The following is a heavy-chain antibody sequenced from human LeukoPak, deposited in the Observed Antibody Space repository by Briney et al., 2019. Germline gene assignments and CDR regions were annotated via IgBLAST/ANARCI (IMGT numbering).Heavy chain of an antibody. CDR1: GGSLSRYY. CDR3: ARGVPHCGGDCYTHYFFDY. CDR2: NYYSGST. V-gene: IGHV4-59*01. J-gene: IGHJ4*02. Sequence: SETLSLTCTGSGGSLSRYYWSWIRQPPGKGLEGIGYNYYSGSTNYNPSLKSRVTISVDTSKNQFSLKLSSVTAADTAVYYCARGVPHCGGDCYTHYFFDYWGQGTLVSVSS. D-gene: IGHD2-21*02.